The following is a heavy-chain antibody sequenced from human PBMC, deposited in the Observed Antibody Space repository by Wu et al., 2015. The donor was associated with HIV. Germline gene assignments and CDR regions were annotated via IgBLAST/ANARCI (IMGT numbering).Heavy chain of an antibody. CDR2: INPNTGGT. J-gene: IGHJ5*02. V-gene: IGHV1-2*02. D-gene: IGHD5-12*01. CDR1: GYTFTGSN. Sequence: QVQLVQSGAEVKKPGASVKVSCKASGYTFTGSNIHWVRQAPGQGLEWMGWINPNTGGTSYAQKFQDRVTLTRDTSISTAYMELSRLRSDDTAVYYCATEAHPNSDYDYLPPNWFDPWGQGTLVTVSS. CDR3: ATEAHPNSDYDYLPPNWFDP.